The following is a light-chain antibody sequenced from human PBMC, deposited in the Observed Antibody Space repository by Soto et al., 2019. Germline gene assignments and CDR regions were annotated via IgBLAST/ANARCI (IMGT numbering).Light chain of an antibody. Sequence: EIVLTQSPGTLSLSPGERATLYCRASESVSSSSLAWYQLRPGQAPRLLIYGASIRATDIPDRFSGSGSGTDFTLTISRLEPEDCAVYYCQQYGSSPLTFGGGTKVDIK. CDR3: QQYGSSPLT. CDR2: GAS. V-gene: IGKV3-20*01. J-gene: IGKJ4*01. CDR1: ESVSSSS.